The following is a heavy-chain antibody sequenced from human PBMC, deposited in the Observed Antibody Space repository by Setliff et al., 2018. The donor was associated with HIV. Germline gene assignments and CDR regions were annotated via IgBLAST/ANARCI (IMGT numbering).Heavy chain of an antibody. CDR3: ARWGRRRGGHSSDHYLEY. V-gene: IGHV4-31*03. D-gene: IGHD3-22*01. CDR2: IYNNGST. Sequence: TLSLTCTVSGGSISIGGYYWGRIRQQPGKGLEWVGYIYNNGSTYYNPSLKSRLIISVDTSKNQFSLKLSSVTAADTAVYYCARWGRRRGGHSSDHYLEYWGQGTLVTVSS. J-gene: IGHJ4*02. CDR1: GGSISIGGYY.